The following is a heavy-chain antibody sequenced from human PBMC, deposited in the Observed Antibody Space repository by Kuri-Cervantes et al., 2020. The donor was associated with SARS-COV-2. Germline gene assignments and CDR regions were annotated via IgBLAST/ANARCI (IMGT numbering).Heavy chain of an antibody. Sequence: GGSLRLSCAASGFTFSSYGMHWVRQAPGKGLEGVAVIWYDGSNKYYADSVKGRFTISRDNSKNTLYLQMNSLRAEDTAVYYCAREGVVGATTYYYYGMDVWGQGTTVTVSS. CDR3: AREGVVGATTYYYYGMDV. CDR2: IWYDGSNK. V-gene: IGHV3-33*01. J-gene: IGHJ6*02. CDR1: GFTFSSYG. D-gene: IGHD1-26*01.